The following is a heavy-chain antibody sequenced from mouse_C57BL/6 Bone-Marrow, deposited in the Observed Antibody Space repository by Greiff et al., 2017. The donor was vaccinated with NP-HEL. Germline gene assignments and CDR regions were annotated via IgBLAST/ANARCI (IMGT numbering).Heavy chain of an antibody. CDR1: GYSITSGYY. V-gene: IGHV3-6*01. J-gene: IGHJ2*01. Sequence: EVQLKESGPGLVKPSQSLSLTCSVTGYSITSGYYWNWIRQFPGNKLEWMGYISYDGSNNYNPSLKNRISITRDTSKNQFFLKLNSVTTEDTATYYCAGWLLRGYYFDYWGQGTTLTVSS. CDR2: ISYDGSN. CDR3: AGWLLRGYYFDY. D-gene: IGHD2-3*01.